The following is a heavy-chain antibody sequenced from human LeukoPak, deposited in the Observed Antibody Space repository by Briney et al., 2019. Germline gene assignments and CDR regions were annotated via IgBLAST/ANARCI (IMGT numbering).Heavy chain of an antibody. CDR2: INHSGST. V-gene: IGHV4-34*01. Sequence: SETLSLTCAVYGGSFSGYYWSWIRQPPGKGLEWIGEINHSGSTNYNPSLKSRVTISVDTSKNQFSLKLSSVTAADTAVYYCARGWLPSIAAQWGQGTLVTVSS. CDR3: ARGWLPSIAAQ. CDR1: GGSFSGYY. D-gene: IGHD6-6*01. J-gene: IGHJ4*02.